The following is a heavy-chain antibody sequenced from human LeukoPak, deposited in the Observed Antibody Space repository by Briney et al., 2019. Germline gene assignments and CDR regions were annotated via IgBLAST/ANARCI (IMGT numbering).Heavy chain of an antibody. D-gene: IGHD3-22*01. J-gene: IGHJ4*02. Sequence: ASVKVSCKASGYIFTSYIMNWVRQAPGQGLEWMGIINPSGGSTSYAQKFQGRVTMTRDTSTSTVYMELSSLRSEDTAVYYCARPHYDSSGYYRPFDYWGQGTLVTVSS. CDR3: ARPHYDSSGYYRPFDY. CDR2: INPSGGST. V-gene: IGHV1-46*01. CDR1: GYIFTSYI.